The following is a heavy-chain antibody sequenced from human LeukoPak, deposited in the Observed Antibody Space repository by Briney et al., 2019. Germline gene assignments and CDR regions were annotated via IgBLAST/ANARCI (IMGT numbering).Heavy chain of an antibody. CDR3: ARGGRSLVAAQFDL. D-gene: IGHD2-15*01. CDR2: INHSGST. V-gene: IGHV4-34*01. CDR1: GGSFSGYY. J-gene: IGHJ2*01. Sequence: KPSETLSLTCAVYGGSFSGYYWSWIPQPPGKGLEWIGEINHSGSTNYNPSLKSRVTISVDTSKNQFSLKLSSVTAADTAVYYCARGGRSLVAAQFDLWGRGTLVTVSS.